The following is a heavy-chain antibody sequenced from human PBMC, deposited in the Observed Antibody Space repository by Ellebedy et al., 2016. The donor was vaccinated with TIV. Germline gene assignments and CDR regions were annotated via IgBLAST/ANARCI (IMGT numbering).Heavy chain of an antibody. CDR3: ARDSQYQLLGTLLDY. V-gene: IGHV1-69*04. Sequence: AASVKVSCKASGGTFSSYAISWVRQAPGQGLEWMGRIIPILGIANYAQKFQGRVTITADKSTSTAYMELSSLRSEDTAVYYCARDSQYQLLGTLLDYWGQGTLVTVSS. CDR1: GGTFSSYA. J-gene: IGHJ4*02. D-gene: IGHD2-2*01. CDR2: IIPILGIA.